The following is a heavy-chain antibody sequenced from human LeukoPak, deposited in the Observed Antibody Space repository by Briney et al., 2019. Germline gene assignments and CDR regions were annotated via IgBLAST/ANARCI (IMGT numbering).Heavy chain of an antibody. CDR2: ISWNSGSI. CDR1: GFTFDDYA. J-gene: IGHJ4*02. D-gene: IGHD2-2*01. Sequence: PGGSLRLSCAASGFTFDDYAMHWVRQAPGKGLEWVSGISWNSGSIGYADSVKGRFTISRDNAKNSLYLQMNGLRAEDTALYYCAKDLTKYQLLRGYYFDYWGQGTLVTVSS. CDR3: AKDLTKYQLLRGYYFDY. V-gene: IGHV3-9*01.